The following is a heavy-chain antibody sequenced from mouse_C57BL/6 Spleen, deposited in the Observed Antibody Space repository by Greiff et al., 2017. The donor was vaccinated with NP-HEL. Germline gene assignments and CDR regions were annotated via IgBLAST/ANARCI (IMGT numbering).Heavy chain of an antibody. D-gene: IGHD1-1*01. CDR1: GFTFSSYG. J-gene: IGHJ4*01. Sequence: EVQRVESGGDLVKPGGSLKLSCAASGFTFSSYGMSWVRQTPDKRLEWVATISSGGSYTYYPDSVKGRFTISRDNAKNTLYLQMSSLKSEDTAMYYCARHNYGSSYAMDYWGQGTSVTVSS. CDR2: ISSGGSYT. CDR3: ARHNYGSSYAMDY. V-gene: IGHV5-6*01.